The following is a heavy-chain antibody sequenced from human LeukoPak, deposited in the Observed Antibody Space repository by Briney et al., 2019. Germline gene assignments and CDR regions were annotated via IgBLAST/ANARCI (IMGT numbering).Heavy chain of an antibody. CDR2: ISWESESI. J-gene: IGHJ4*02. CDR1: GFTFDDYG. D-gene: IGHD3-22*01. CDR3: ARGDSTGFYYAVFED. Sequence: GRSLTLSCAASGFTFDDYGMHWVRHAPRKGLEWLAGISWESESIGYADSVRGRFTISRDNAKNSLYLQMHSLRPENTAFYYCARGDSTGFYYAVFEDWGQGTLVTVSS. V-gene: IGHV3-9*01.